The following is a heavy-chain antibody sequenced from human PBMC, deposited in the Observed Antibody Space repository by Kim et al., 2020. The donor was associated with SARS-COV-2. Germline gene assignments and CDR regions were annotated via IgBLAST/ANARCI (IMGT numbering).Heavy chain of an antibody. V-gene: IGHV4-39*07. D-gene: IGHD4-17*01. CDR1: GGSISSSSYY. J-gene: IGHJ4*02. CDR3: AREGNSHTVTTYYVDY. CDR2: IYYSGST. Sequence: SETLSLTCTVSGGSISSSSYYWGWIRQPPGKGLEWIGSIYYSGSTYYNPSLKSRVTISVDTSKNQFSLKLSSVTAADTAVYYCAREGNSHTVTTYYVDYWGQGTLVTVSS.